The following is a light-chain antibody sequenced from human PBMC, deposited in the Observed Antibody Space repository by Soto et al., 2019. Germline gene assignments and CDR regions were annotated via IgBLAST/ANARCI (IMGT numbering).Light chain of an antibody. Sequence: EIVMTQSPATPSVSPGERATLSCRASQSVSSNLAWYQQKPGQAPRLLIYGASTRATGIPGRFSGSGSGTEFTLTISSLQSEDFAVYYCQQYNNWPRTFGQGTKVDIK. CDR3: QQYNNWPRT. CDR2: GAS. CDR1: QSVSSN. V-gene: IGKV3-15*01. J-gene: IGKJ1*01.